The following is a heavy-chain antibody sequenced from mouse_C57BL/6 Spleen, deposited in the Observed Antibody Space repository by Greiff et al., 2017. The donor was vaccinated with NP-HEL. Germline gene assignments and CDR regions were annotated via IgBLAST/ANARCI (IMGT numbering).Heavy chain of an antibody. CDR1: GYTFTSYW. V-gene: IGHV1-64*01. CDR3: ARSGGRGNAMDY. Sequence: QVQLQQPGAELVKPGASVKLSCKASGYTFTSYWMHWVKQRPGQGLVWIGMIHPNSGSTNYNEKFKSKATLTVDKSSSTAYMQLSSLTSEDSAVYYCARSGGRGNAMDYWGQGTSVTVSS. D-gene: IGHD3-1*01. J-gene: IGHJ4*01. CDR2: IHPNSGST.